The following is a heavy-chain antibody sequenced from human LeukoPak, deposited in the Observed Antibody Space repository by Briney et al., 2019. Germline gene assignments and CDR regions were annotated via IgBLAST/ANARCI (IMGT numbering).Heavy chain of an antibody. V-gene: IGHV1-2*02. CDR2: INPNSGGT. J-gene: IGHJ6*03. D-gene: IGHD5-24*01. CDR3: ARDSELEMAYYYYYYMDV. CDR1: GYTFTGYY. Sequence: GASVKVSCKASGYTFTGYYMHWVRHAPGQGLEWMGWINPNSGGTNYAQKFQGRVTMTRDTSISTAYMELSRLRSDDTAVYYCARDSELEMAYYYYYYMDVWAKGTTVTVSS.